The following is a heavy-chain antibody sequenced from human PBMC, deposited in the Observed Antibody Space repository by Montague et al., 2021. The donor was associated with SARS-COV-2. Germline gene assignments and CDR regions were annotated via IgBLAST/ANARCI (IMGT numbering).Heavy chain of an antibody. Sequence: SETLSLTCGVYGGSFGDDHWSWIRQPPGKGLEWIGDIKQRGSTNYNPSLKSRVTISIDTPKNQFSLKLTSVTAADTAVYFCARAHLSVSMIVVVFTSASYYFDYWGQGALVTVSS. D-gene: IGHD3-22*01. CDR1: GGSFGDDH. CDR2: IKQRGST. V-gene: IGHV4-34*01. J-gene: IGHJ4*02. CDR3: ARAHLSVSMIVVVFTSASYYFDY.